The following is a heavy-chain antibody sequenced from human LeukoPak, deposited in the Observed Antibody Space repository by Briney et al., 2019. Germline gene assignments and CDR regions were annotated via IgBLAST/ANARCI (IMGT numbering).Heavy chain of an antibody. CDR2: FSVSGDST. J-gene: IGHJ5*02. CDR3: AKDTWASNFYSLFDP. D-gene: IGHD1-26*01. V-gene: IGHV3-23*01. CDR1: GFTCTNYA. Sequence: QPGGSPRPSCVSSGFTCTNYAMSWGRPAPGEGVGWVSGFSVSGDSTYYADSVKGRFTISRDNSRNTLYLQMNSLRAEDTAVYYCAKDTWASNFYSLFDPWGQGTLVTVSS.